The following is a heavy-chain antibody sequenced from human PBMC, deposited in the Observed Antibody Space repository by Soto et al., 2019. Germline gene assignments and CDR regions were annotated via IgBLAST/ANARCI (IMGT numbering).Heavy chain of an antibody. Sequence: QVQLVQSGAEVKKPGSSVKVSCKTSGGTFSNYAFIWVRQAPGQGLEWTGGIIPIFDTAKYSQRFLDRVTITADKSTSKVYMELRSLTAEDTAVYYCARASNYYGSGWISHFDLWGQGTQVTVTS. CDR3: ARASNYYGSGWISHFDL. CDR1: GGTFSNYA. D-gene: IGHD3-10*01. CDR2: IIPIFDTA. J-gene: IGHJ4*02. V-gene: IGHV1-69*06.